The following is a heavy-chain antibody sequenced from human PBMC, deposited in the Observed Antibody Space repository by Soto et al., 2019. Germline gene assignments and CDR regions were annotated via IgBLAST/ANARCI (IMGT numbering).Heavy chain of an antibody. CDR3: ARDHPAAGTTQALGY. V-gene: IGHV1-46*03. CDR1: GYTLTGYY. D-gene: IGHD6-13*01. J-gene: IGHJ4*02. CDR2: INPSGGST. Sequence: GALVKISCKASGYTLTGYYMHWVRQAPGQGLEWMGIINPSGGSTSYAQKFQGRVTMTRDTSTSTVYMELSSLRSEDTAVYYCARDHPAAGTTQALGYWGQGTLVTVSS.